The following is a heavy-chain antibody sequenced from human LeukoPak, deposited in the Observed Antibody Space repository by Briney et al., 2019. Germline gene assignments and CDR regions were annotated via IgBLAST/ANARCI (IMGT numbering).Heavy chain of an antibody. D-gene: IGHD2-2*02. J-gene: IGHJ6*02. CDR3: ARGTRYCTNTSCYKTAMDV. CDR1: GGSISSDDYY. V-gene: IGHV4-30-4*01. Sequence: SETLSLTCTVSGGSISSDDYYWSWIRQPPETGLEWIGYIYYSGSTYYNASLRSRITISVDTSKNQFSLKLCSVTAADTAVYFCARGTRYCTNTSCYKTAMDVWGQGTTVTVSS. CDR2: IYYSGST.